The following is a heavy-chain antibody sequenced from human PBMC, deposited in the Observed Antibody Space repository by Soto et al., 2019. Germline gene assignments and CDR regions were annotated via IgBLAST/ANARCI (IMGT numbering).Heavy chain of an antibody. CDR3: ARAVVTSYGFFDH. Sequence: QVQLVQSGAEVKKPGASVKVSCKASGYTFTSDGISWVRQAPGQGLEWMGWITYNGNTNYAQKLQRRVTMATDTSTSIDYVELRVLRSDDTAGYYCARAVVTSYGFFDHWGQGTLVTVSS. J-gene: IGHJ4*02. V-gene: IGHV1-18*01. CDR2: ITYNGNT. D-gene: IGHD3-22*01. CDR1: GYTFTSDG.